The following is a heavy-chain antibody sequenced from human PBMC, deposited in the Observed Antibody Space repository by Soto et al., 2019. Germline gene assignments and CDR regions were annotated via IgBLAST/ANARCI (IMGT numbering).Heavy chain of an antibody. J-gene: IGHJ3*02. CDR1: GFTVSSNY. CDR3: ARAPNPRYYYDSSGYYKDAFDI. D-gene: IGHD3-22*01. V-gene: IGHV3-66*01. Sequence: GGSLRLSCAASGFTVSSNYMSWVRQAPGKGLEWVSVIYSGGSTYYADSVKGRFTISRDNSKNTLYLQMNSLRAEDTAVYYCARAPNPRYYYDSSGYYKDAFDIWGQGTMVTVSS. CDR2: IYSGGST.